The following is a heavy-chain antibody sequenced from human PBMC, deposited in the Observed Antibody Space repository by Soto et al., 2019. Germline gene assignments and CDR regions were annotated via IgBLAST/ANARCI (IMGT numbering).Heavy chain of an antibody. J-gene: IGHJ3*02. D-gene: IGHD3-3*01. CDR1: GYPVTAYY. V-gene: IGHV1-2*02. CDR2: INPATGAA. Sequence: QLHLVQSGAVVKKPGASVTVSCSASGYPVTAYYMHWVRQAPGRGLEWMGGINPATGAAKYTQTFPGRGTKARDTSTRTVFMELSGLTSGDPAVFYWARGGGVGVAGSAAFDMWGQGTLVTVSS. CDR3: ARGGGVGVAGSAAFDM.